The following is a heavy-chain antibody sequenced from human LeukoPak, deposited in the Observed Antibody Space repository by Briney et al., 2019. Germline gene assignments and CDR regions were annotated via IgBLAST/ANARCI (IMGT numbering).Heavy chain of an antibody. CDR2: ITRSTDYI. V-gene: IGHV3-21*01. CDR3: AREPADYYMDV. CDR1: GLTFRKYT. Sequence: SGGSLRLSCAASGLTFRKYTMNWVRQAPGKGLEWVSSITRSTDYIYYADSVKGRFTISRDNAKNSLYLQMNSLRAEDTAVYYCAREPADYYMDVWGKGTTVTISS. J-gene: IGHJ6*03.